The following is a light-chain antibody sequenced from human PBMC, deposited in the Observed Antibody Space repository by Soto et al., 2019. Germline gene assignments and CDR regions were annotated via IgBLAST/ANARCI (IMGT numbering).Light chain of an antibody. J-gene: IGLJ3*02. CDR2: RNN. CDR1: SSNIGSNY. Sequence: QSVLTQPPSASGTPGQRGTISCSGSSSNIGSNYVYWYQQLPGTAPKLLIYRNNQRPSGVPDRFSGSKSGTSASLAISGLRSEDEADYYCAAWDDSLSALWVFGGGTKVTVL. V-gene: IGLV1-47*01. CDR3: AAWDDSLSALWV.